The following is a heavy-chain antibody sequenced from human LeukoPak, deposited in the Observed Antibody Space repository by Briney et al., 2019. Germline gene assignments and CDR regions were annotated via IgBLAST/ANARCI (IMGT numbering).Heavy chain of an antibody. CDR3: ARAGRYSSGPTL. Sequence: SETLSLTCTVSGGSISAYYWSWIRQPAGEGLEWIGHIYPSGNSNYNPSPKSRVTMSVDTSKNQFSLNLSSVTAADTAVYYCARAGRYSSGPTLWGQGTLVTVSS. D-gene: IGHD6-19*01. CDR1: GGSISAYY. V-gene: IGHV4-4*07. J-gene: IGHJ4*02. CDR2: IYPSGNS.